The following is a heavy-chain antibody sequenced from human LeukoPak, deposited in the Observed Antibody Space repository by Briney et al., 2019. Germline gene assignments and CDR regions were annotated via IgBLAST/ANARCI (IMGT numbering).Heavy chain of an antibody. CDR1: GSTFTSYD. CDR3: ASLIAVAGTRNH. Sequence: ASVKVSCKASGSTFTSYDINLVRQATGQGLEWMGWMNPNSGNTGYAQKFQGRVTMTRNTSISTAYMELSSLRSEDTAVYYGASLIAVAGTRNHWGQGTLVTVSS. V-gene: IGHV1-8*01. J-gene: IGHJ4*02. D-gene: IGHD6-19*01. CDR2: MNPNSGNT.